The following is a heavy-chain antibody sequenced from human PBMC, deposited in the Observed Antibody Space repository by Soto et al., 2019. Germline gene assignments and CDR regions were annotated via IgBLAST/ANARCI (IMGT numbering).Heavy chain of an antibody. J-gene: IGHJ3*02. CDR3: ARDSGSYSVFDI. Sequence: GGSLRLSXAASGFTVSSNYMSWVRQAPGKGLEWVSVIYSGGSTYYADSVKGRFTISRDNSKNPLYLQMNSLRAEDTAVYYFARDSGSYSVFDIWGQGKMVAVSS. D-gene: IGHD1-26*01. CDR1: GFTVSSNY. CDR2: IYSGGST. V-gene: IGHV3-53*01.